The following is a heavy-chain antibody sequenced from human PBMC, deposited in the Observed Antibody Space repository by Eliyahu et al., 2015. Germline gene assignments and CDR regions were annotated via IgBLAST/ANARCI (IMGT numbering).Heavy chain of an antibody. Sequence: QVQLQQWGAGLLKPSETLSLTCAVXGGSFXGYYWXWXRXPPGKGXEXIGEXNHSGSTTYNPSLKSRVTISVDTSKNQFSLKLSSVTAADTAVYYCARGRYCSGGSCYSGMRNFDYWGQGTLVTVSS. CDR1: GGSFXGYY. D-gene: IGHD2-15*01. V-gene: IGHV4-34*01. CDR2: XNHSGST. J-gene: IGHJ4*02. CDR3: ARGRYCSGGSCYSGMRNFDY.